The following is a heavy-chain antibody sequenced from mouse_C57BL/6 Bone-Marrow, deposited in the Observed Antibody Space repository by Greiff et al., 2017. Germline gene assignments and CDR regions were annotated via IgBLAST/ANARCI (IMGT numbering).Heavy chain of an antibody. Sequence: QVQLQQPGAELAKPGASVKLSCKASGYTFTSYWMHWVKQRPGQGLEWIGMIHPRSGSTNYNEKFKSKATLTADTSSSTAYMQLSSLTSEDSADYYCAGEYYNYYAMDYWGQGTSVTVSA. CDR3: AGEYYNYYAMDY. J-gene: IGHJ4*01. D-gene: IGHD1-1*01. CDR1: GYTFTSYW. CDR2: IHPRSGST. V-gene: IGHV1-64*01.